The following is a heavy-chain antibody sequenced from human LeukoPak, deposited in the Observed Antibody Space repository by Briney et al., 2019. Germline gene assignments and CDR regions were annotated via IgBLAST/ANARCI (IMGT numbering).Heavy chain of an antibody. CDR3: ARHFTTQDYGGNSGDY. CDR1: RGSISSAGYY. D-gene: IGHD4-23*01. CDR2: IYYSGST. V-gene: IGHV4-39*01. Sequence: PSETLSLTCTVSRGSISSAGYYWGWIRQPPGKGLEWIGSIYYSGSTYYNPSLKSRVTISVDTSKNQFSLKLSSVTAADTAVYYCARHFTTQDYGGNSGDYWGQGTLVTVSS. J-gene: IGHJ4*02.